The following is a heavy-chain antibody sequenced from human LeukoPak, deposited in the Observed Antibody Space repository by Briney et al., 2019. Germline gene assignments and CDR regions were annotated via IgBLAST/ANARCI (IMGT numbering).Heavy chain of an antibody. D-gene: IGHD3-22*01. CDR1: GFTFSSYA. J-gene: IGHJ4*02. Sequence: GGSLRLSCAASGFTFSSYAMSWVRQAPGKGLEWVSVIYSGGKTNYADSVKGRFTISRDNSKNTLYLQMNSLRAEDTAMYYCARGVADYYDSSGYQNWGQGTLVTVSS. CDR3: ARGVADYYDSSGYQN. V-gene: IGHV3-53*01. CDR2: IYSGGKT.